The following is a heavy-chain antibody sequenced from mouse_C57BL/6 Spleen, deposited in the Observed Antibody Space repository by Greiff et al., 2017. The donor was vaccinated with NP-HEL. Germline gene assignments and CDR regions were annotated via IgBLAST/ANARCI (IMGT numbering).Heavy chain of an antibody. J-gene: IGHJ3*01. V-gene: IGHV5-6*02. CDR2: ISSGGSYT. CDR1: GFTFSSYG. Sequence: DVKLVESGGDLVKPGGSLKLSCAASGFTFSSYGMSWVRQTPDKRLEWVATISSGGSYTYYPDSVKGRFTISRDNAKNTLYLQMSSLKSEDTAMYYCARHLDYEWFAYWGQGTLVTVSA. CDR3: ARHLDYEWFAY. D-gene: IGHD1-1*01.